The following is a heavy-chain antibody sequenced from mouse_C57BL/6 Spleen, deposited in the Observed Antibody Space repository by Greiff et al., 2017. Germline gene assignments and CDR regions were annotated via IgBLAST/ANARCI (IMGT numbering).Heavy chain of an antibody. CDR1: GYTFTSYW. J-gene: IGHJ2*01. CDR2: IDPSDSYT. D-gene: IGHD2-3*01. CDR3: ARGGYDGYYGY. V-gene: IGHV1-69*01. Sequence: QVQLQQPGAELVMPGASVKLSCKASGYTFTSYWMHWVKQRPGQGLEWIGEIDPSDSYTNYNQKFKGKSTLPVDKSSSPAYIQLSSLTSEDSAVYYCARGGYDGYYGYWGQGTTLTVSS.